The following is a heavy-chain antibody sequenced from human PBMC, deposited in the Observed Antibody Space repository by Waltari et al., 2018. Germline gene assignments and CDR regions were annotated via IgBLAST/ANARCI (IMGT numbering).Heavy chain of an antibody. V-gene: IGHV3-30*02. CDR2: IRYDGSNK. J-gene: IGHJ4*02. CDR1: GFTFSSYG. CDR3: AKDIRAHCGGDCPPNY. Sequence: QVQLVESGGGVVQPGGSLRLSCAASGFTFSSYGMHWVRQAPGKGLEWVAFIRYDGSNKYYADSVKGRFTISRDNSKNTLYLQMNSLRAEDTAVYYCAKDIRAHCGGDCPPNYWGQGTLVTVSS. D-gene: IGHD2-21*01.